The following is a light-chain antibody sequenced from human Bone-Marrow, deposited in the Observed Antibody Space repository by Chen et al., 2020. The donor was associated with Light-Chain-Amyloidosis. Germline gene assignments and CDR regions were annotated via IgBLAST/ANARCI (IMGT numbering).Light chain of an antibody. J-gene: IGLJ2*01. Sequence: SYVLTQPPSVSVSPGQTARITCSGDDLPTKYAYWYQQKPGQAPVLVIHRDTERPSGISERFSGSSSGTTATLTISGVQAEDEADYHCQSADSSGTYEVRFGGGTKLTVL. CDR2: RDT. V-gene: IGLV3-25*03. CDR1: DLPTKY. CDR3: QSADSSGTYEVR.